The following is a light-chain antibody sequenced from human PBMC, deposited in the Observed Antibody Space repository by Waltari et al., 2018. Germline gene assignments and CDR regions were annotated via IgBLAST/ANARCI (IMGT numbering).Light chain of an antibody. CDR3: QQYNDWPLT. V-gene: IGKV3-15*01. Sequence: EVVMTQSPATLSVSVGERATLSCRASHSVRSTLAWYQQKPGQAPRLLIYGASTRASGIPARFSGSGSGTEFTLTISSLQSEDFVVYFCQQYNDWPLTFGGGTKVEIK. CDR2: GAS. CDR1: HSVRST. J-gene: IGKJ4*01.